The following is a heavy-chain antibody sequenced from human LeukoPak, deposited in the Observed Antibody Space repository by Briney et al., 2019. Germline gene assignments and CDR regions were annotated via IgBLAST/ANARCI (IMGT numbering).Heavy chain of an antibody. V-gene: IGHV1-69*13. J-gene: IGHJ4*02. Sequence: GASVKVSCKASGGTFSSYAISWVRQAPGQGLEWMGGIIPIFGTANYAQKFQGRVTITADESTSTAYMELSSLRSEDTAVHYCARDPRYSSGWYEDYWGQGTLVTVSS. CDR3: ARDPRYSSGWYEDY. CDR1: GGTFSSYA. CDR2: IIPIFGTA. D-gene: IGHD6-19*01.